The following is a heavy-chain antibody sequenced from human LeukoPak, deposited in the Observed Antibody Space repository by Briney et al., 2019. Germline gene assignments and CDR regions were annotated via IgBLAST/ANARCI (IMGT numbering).Heavy chain of an antibody. Sequence: TTSETLSLTCTVSGRSISTGTYYWSWIRQPVGKGLEWIGHIYTSGNTYYSPSLKSRVTISLDTSKNQFSLKLSSVTAADTAVYYCARDRSSSYYGIDVWGQGTTVTVSS. CDR2: IYTSGNT. V-gene: IGHV4-61*09. CDR3: ARDRSSSYYGIDV. D-gene: IGHD3-22*01. J-gene: IGHJ6*02. CDR1: GRSISTGTYY.